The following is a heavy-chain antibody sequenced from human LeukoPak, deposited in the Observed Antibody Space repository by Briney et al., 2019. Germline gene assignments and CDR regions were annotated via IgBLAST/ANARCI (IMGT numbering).Heavy chain of an antibody. Sequence: PSETLSLTCAVSGYSLGKNYYWGWIRQSPGKGLEWIGRIYGRASTSYNPSLMNRVTMSVDTSKNLFSLQLTSVTAADTAVYYCARYDSRGSASTRFDYWGPGILVTVS. CDR1: GYSLGKNYY. CDR3: ARYDSRGSASTRFDY. J-gene: IGHJ4*02. D-gene: IGHD3-16*01. CDR2: IYGRAST. V-gene: IGHV4-38-2*01.